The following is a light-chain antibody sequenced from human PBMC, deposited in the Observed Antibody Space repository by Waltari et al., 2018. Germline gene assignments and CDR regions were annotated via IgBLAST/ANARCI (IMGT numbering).Light chain of an antibody. CDR2: KGN. V-gene: IGLV8-61*01. Sequence: QTVLTQEPSLSVSPGGTVTLTCALSSGSVSSTSYATWYQQTPGLPPRTLVYKGNGRSSGVPDRFSGSILVNKAALTITGAQADDESDYYCSMYMGSGIWVFGGGTKLTVL. CDR1: SGSVSSTSY. CDR3: SMYMGSGIWV. J-gene: IGLJ3*02.